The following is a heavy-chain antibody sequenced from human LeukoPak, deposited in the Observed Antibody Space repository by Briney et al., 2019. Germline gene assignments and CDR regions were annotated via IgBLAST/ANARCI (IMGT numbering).Heavy chain of an antibody. D-gene: IGHD2/OR15-2a*01. J-gene: IGHJ3*02. CDR1: GGSITNYY. CDR3: ARHGKGVTYFYTFDI. V-gene: IGHV4-59*08. Sequence: SETLSLTCTVSGGSITNYYWSWIRQPPGEGLEWIGYVYASGATNSNPSLKSRVTISVDTSKNQFSLKLSSETAADTAVYYCARHGKGVTYFYTFDIWGQGTVVAVSS. CDR2: VYASGAT.